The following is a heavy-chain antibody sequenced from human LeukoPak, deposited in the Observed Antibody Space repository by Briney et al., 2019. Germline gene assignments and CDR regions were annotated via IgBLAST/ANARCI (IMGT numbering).Heavy chain of an antibody. Sequence: SETLSLTCTVSGGSISSSSYYWGWIRQPPGKGLEWIGSIYYSGSTYYNPSLKSRVTISVDTSKNQFSLKLSSVTAADTAVYYCARAQRGYSYGHHFDYWGQGTLVTVSS. V-gene: IGHV4-39*01. CDR1: GGSISSSSYY. J-gene: IGHJ4*02. D-gene: IGHD5-18*01. CDR2: IYYSGST. CDR3: ARAQRGYSYGHHFDY.